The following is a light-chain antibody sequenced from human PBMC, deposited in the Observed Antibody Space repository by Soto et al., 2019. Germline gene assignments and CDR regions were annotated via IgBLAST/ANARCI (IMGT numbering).Light chain of an antibody. V-gene: IGKV1-12*01. CDR2: AAS. J-gene: IGKJ4*01. CDR3: QQANSFPLT. CDR1: QGISSR. Sequence: DLQMTQSPSSVSASVGDRVTITCRASQGISSRLAWYQQKPGKAPNLLIYAASNLQSGVPSRFSGSGSETDFTLTIRSLQSEDFATYSCQQANSFPLTFGGGTQVEIK.